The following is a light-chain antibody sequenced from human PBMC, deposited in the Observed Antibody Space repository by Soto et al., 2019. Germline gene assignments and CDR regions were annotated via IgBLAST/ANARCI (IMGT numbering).Light chain of an antibody. CDR3: QSYDSSLRGVV. CDR1: SSNIGARYD. Sequence: QPVLTQPPSVSGAPGQRVTISCTGSSSNIGARYDVHWYQQLPGTAPKLLISGTNNRPSGVPDRFSGSKSGTSASLAITGLQAEDEADYYCQSYDSSLRGVVFGGGTKLTVL. J-gene: IGLJ2*01. V-gene: IGLV1-40*01. CDR2: GTN.